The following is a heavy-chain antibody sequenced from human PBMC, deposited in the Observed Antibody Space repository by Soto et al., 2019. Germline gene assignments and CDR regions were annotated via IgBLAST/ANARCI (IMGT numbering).Heavy chain of an antibody. Sequence: SXXLSCATSGFTFSNYAMSWVRQARGKGLEWVSVISGTGGGTNNADSAKGRFTTSRDNSKNTLYLQMNSLRAEDTAVYYCAKRAFYGSGIPNYYGMDVWGQGTAVTVS. CDR2: ISGTGGGT. CDR1: GFTFSNYA. D-gene: IGHD3-10*01. J-gene: IGHJ6*02. V-gene: IGHV3-23*01. CDR3: AKRAFYGSGIPNYYGMDV.